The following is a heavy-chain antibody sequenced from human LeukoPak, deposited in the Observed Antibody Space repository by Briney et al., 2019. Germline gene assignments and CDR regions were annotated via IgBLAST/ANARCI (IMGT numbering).Heavy chain of an antibody. J-gene: IGHJ4*02. V-gene: IGHV3-74*01. CDR3: ARDAFGVDKSPF. D-gene: IGHD3-3*01. CDR1: GLTFSSYW. Sequence: GGSLRLPCAATGLTFSSYWMHWVRQAPGKGLVWVSRIKSDGSSTSYADSVKGRFTISRDNAKNTLYLQMNSLRVEDTAVYYCARDAFGVDKSPFWGQGILVTVSS. CDR2: IKSDGSST.